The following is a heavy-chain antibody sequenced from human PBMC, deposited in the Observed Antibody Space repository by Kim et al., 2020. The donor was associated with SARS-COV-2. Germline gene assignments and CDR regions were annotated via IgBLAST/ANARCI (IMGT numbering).Heavy chain of an antibody. J-gene: IGHJ4*02. V-gene: IGHV3-53*01. D-gene: IGHD3-10*01. CDR3: ARGGSGWFGPSDY. Sequence: YADSVKGRVTISRYNTKNTLYLDMTSLRAEDTAVYYCARGGSGWFGPSDYWGQGTLVTVSS.